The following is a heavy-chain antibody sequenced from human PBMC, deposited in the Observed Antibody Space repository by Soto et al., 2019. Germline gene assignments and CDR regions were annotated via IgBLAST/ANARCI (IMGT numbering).Heavy chain of an antibody. Sequence: SETLSLTCAVYGGSFSGYYWSWIRQPPGKGLEWIGEINHSGSTNYNPSLKSRVTISVDTSKNQFSLKLSAVTAADTAVYYCAGFGSVGPRYSSGWYLGVPRFAPWGQGTLVTVSS. J-gene: IGHJ5*02. V-gene: IGHV4-34*01. CDR3: AGFGSVGPRYSSGWYLGVPRFAP. CDR1: GGSFSGYY. CDR2: INHSGST. D-gene: IGHD6-19*01.